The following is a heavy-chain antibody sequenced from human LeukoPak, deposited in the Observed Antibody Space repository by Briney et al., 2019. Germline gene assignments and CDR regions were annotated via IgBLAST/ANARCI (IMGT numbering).Heavy chain of an antibody. Sequence: PGGSLRLSCAASGFTFSSYAMSWVRQAPGKGLEWVSAISGSGGSTYYADSVKGRFTISRDNSKNTLYLQMNSLRAEDTAVYYCAKEGYYDSSGSRYFDYWGQGTLVTVSS. CDR1: GFTFSSYA. CDR2: ISGSGGST. J-gene: IGHJ4*02. CDR3: AKEGYYDSSGSRYFDY. D-gene: IGHD3-22*01. V-gene: IGHV3-23*01.